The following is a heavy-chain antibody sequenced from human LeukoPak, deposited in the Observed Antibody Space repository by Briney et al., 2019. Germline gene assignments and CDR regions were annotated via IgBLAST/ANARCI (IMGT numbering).Heavy chain of an antibody. D-gene: IGHD6-19*01. CDR1: GFTFSSYW. Sequence: GGSLRLSCAASGFTFSSYWMHWVRQAPGKGLVWVSHINTVGSRTSYADSVKGRFTISRDNSKNTLYLQMTNLRAADTAVYYCAKDLSRAVAADWFDPWDQGSLVTVSS. CDR2: INTVGSRT. J-gene: IGHJ5*02. CDR3: AKDLSRAVAADWFDP. V-gene: IGHV3-74*01.